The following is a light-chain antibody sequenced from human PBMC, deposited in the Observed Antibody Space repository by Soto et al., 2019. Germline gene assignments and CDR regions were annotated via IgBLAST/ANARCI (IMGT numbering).Light chain of an antibody. J-gene: IGLJ1*01. Sequence: QSALTQPASVSGSPGQSITISCTGTSSDIGAYNYVSWYQHHPGKPPKLMIYAVSSRPSRVSSRFSGSKSANTASLTISGLQAEDEADYYCSSYTTTSSLVFGTGTKLTVL. V-gene: IGLV2-14*01. CDR3: SSYTTTSSLV. CDR2: AVS. CDR1: SSDIGAYNY.